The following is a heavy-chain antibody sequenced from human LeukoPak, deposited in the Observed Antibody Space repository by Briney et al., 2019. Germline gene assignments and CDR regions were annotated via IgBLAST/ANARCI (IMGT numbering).Heavy chain of an antibody. D-gene: IGHD3-16*01. CDR2: IRYDGSNQ. Sequence: GGSLQLSCAASGFTFSSYAMHWVRQTPGKGLEWVALIRYDGSNQDYIESVKGRFTASRDNSKNTVYLQTNSLRAEDTAVYFCAKVRLIGLSYYDMEVWGKGTTVTVSS. CDR1: GFTFSSYA. CDR3: AKVRLIGLSYYDMEV. J-gene: IGHJ6*04. V-gene: IGHV3-33*03.